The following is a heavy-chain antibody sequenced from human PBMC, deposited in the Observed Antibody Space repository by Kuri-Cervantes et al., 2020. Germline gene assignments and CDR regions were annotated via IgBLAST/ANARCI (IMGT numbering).Heavy chain of an antibody. V-gene: IGHV1-18*01. CDR1: GYTFTSYS. J-gene: IGHJ4*02. D-gene: IGHD6-19*01. CDR2: INAYNGNT. CDR3: ARLEKQWLPGL. Sequence: ASVKVSCKASGYTFTSYSISWVRQAPGQGLKWMGWINAYNGNTNYAQKLQGRVTMTTDTSTSTAYMDLRSLRSDDTAVYYCARLEKQWLPGLWGQGTLVTVSS.